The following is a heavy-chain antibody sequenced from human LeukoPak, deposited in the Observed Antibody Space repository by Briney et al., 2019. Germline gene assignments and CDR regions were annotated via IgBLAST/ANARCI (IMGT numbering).Heavy chain of an antibody. D-gene: IGHD5-18*01. CDR1: GGSISTFY. CDR2: IYYSGST. V-gene: IGHV4-59*01. CDR3: ARARGYSYAMDY. Sequence: SETLSLTCTVSGGSISTFYWSWIRQPPGKGLEWIGYIYYSGSTNYNPSLKSRVTISVDTSKIQFSLKLSSVTAADTAVYYCARARGYSYAMDYWGQGTLVTVSS. J-gene: IGHJ4*02.